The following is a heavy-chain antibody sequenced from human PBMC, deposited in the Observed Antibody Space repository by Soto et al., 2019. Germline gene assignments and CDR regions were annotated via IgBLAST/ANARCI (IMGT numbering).Heavy chain of an antibody. D-gene: IGHD6-19*01. J-gene: IGHJ6*02. V-gene: IGHV3-30-3*01. CDR2: ISYDGSNK. CDR3: ARDRVAVAGNYYYYGMDV. Sequence: ESGGGVVQPGRSLRLSCAASGFTFSSYAMHWVRQAPGKGLEWVAVISYDGSNKYYADSVKGRFTISRDNSKNTLYLQMNSLRAEDTAVYYCARDRVAVAGNYYYYGMDVWGQGTTVTDS. CDR1: GFTFSSYA.